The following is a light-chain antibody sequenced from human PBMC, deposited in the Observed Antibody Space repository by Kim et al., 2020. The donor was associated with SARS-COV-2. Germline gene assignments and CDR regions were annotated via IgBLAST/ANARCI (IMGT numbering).Light chain of an antibody. CDR2: GNN. CDR3: QSYDNSLSGWV. CDR1: SSNIGAGSD. J-gene: IGLJ3*02. V-gene: IGLV1-40*01. Sequence: RVTISCTGGSSNIGAGSDVHWYQQLPGAAPKLLIDGNNNRPSGVPDRFSGSKSGTSASLAISGLQAEDEADYYCQSYDNSLSGWVFGGGTQLTVL.